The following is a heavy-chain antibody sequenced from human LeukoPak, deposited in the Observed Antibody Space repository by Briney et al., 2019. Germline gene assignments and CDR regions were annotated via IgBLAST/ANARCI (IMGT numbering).Heavy chain of an antibody. CDR3: AKEIFTAAAGRAFFDY. J-gene: IGHJ4*02. Sequence: GGSLRLSCAASGFSISNYGMHWVRQAPGKGLEWVAVISYDGSKKFYGDSLKGRFTISRDISQNTLYLQMSSLTVEDAAVYSCAKEIFTAAAGRAFFDYWGLGTLVTVSS. CDR1: GFSISNYG. CDR2: ISYDGSKK. V-gene: IGHV3-30*18. D-gene: IGHD6-13*01.